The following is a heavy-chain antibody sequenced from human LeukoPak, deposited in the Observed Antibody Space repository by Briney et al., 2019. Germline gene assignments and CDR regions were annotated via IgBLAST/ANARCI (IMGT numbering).Heavy chain of an antibody. CDR3: ARGRPPAVNSGSELFDY. CDR2: IIPIFGTA. V-gene: IGHV1-69*05. CDR1: GGTFSSYA. J-gene: IGHJ4*02. D-gene: IGHD1-26*01. Sequence: ASVKVSCKASGGTFSSYAISWVRQAPGQGLEWMEGIIPIFGTANYAQKFQGRVTITTDESTSTAYMELSSLRSEDTAVYYCARGRPPAVNSGSELFDYWGQGTLVTVSS.